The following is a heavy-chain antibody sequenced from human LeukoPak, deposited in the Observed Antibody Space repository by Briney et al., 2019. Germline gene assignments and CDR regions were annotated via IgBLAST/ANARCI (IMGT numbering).Heavy chain of an antibody. CDR3: ARGRFRAYDYGDYDPRGFYYYYGMDV. J-gene: IGHJ6*02. CDR1: GGTFSSYA. CDR2: IIPIFGTA. D-gene: IGHD4-17*01. Sequence: GASVKVSCKASGGTFSSYAISWVRQAPGQGLEWMGGIIPIFGTANYAQKFQGRVTITADESTSTAYMELGSLRSEDTAVYYCARGRFRAYDYGDYDPRGFYYYYGMDVWGQGTTVTVSS. V-gene: IGHV1-69*13.